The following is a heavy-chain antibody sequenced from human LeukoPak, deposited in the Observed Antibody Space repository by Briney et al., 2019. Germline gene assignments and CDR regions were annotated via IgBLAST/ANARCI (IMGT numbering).Heavy chain of an antibody. V-gene: IGHV3-23*01. J-gene: IGHJ3*01. Sequence: GGSLRLSCAASGFTFSSYAMSWVRQAPGKGLEWVSAISGSGGSTYYADSVKGRFTISRDNARNTVYLQMSSLRVEDTAIYFCAREEHRLAEAGTSAFDLGGQGTLVTVSP. D-gene: IGHD6-13*01. CDR1: GFTFSSYA. CDR3: AREEHRLAEAGTSAFDL. CDR2: ISGSGGST.